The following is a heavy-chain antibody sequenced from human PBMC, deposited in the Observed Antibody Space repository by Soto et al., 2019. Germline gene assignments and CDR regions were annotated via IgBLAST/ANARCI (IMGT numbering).Heavy chain of an antibody. Sequence: GGSLRLSCAASGFTFSSYGMHWVRQAPGKGLEWVAVIWYDGSNKYYADSVKGRFTISRDNSKNTLYLQMNSLRAEDTAVYYCAREIQEQRHDYGDYVGHGYYYYYMDVWGKGTTVTVSS. D-gene: IGHD4-17*01. J-gene: IGHJ6*03. CDR1: GFTFSSYG. CDR2: IWYDGSNK. V-gene: IGHV3-33*01. CDR3: AREIQEQRHDYGDYVGHGYYYYYMDV.